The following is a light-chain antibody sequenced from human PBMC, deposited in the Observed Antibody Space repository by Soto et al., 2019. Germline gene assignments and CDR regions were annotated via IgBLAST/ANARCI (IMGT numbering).Light chain of an antibody. J-gene: IGKJ4*01. CDR3: QQFSSYPLT. CDR2: GAS. CDR1: HGVSSSF. V-gene: IGKV3-20*01. Sequence: EIVLTQSPGTLSLSPGERATLSCRASHGVSSSFLAWYQQKPGQAPRLLIYGASSRPTGIPDRFSGSGSGTDFTLTISRLEPEDFAVYYCQQFSSYPLTFGGGTKVDIK.